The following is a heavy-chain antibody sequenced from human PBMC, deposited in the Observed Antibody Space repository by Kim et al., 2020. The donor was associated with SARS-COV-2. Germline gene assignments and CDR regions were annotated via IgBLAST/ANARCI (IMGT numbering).Heavy chain of an antibody. CDR2: SRNKANSYTT. D-gene: IGHD2-8*01. CDR3: TRGGSGVPLNY. CDR1: GFTFSDHF. V-gene: IGHV3-72*01. Sequence: GGSLRLSCAASGFTFSDHFLDWVRQAPGKGLEWVGRSRNKANSYTTEYATSVKGRFTISRDDSKNSLYLQMNSLKTEDTAVYYCTRGGSGVPLNYWGQGTLATVSS. J-gene: IGHJ4*02.